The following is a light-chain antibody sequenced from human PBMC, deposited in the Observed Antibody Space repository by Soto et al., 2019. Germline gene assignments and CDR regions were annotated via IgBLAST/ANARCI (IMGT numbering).Light chain of an antibody. J-gene: IGKJ2*01. CDR3: QQYNNWPPMST. CDR2: CTS. CDR1: QTVGRN. V-gene: IGKV3-15*01. Sequence: EIVMTQSPDTLSVSPGERATLSCRARQTVGRNVSWYQQRPGQAPRLLIHCTSTRAADIPARFSGSVSGTEFTLTINSLQPEDFVLYYCQQYNNWPPMSTCGQGTKLEMK.